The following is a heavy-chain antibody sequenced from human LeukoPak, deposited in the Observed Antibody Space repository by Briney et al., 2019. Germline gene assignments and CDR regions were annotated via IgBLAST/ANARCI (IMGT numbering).Heavy chain of an antibody. D-gene: IGHD3-10*01. CDR1: GGSISSSSYY. Sequence: ASETLSLTCTVSGGSISSSSYYWSWVRQPPGKGLEWIGEINHSGSTNYNPSLKSRVTISVDTSKKQFSLKLSSVTAADTAVYYCARDGYGGVDYWGQGTLVTVSS. CDR3: ARDGYGGVDY. J-gene: IGHJ4*02. CDR2: INHSGST. V-gene: IGHV4-39*07.